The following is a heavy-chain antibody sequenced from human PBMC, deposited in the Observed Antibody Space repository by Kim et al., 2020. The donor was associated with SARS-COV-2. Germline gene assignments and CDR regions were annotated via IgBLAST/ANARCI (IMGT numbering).Heavy chain of an antibody. CDR1: GFTFSSYA. CDR2: ISYDGSNK. Sequence: GGSLRLSCAASGFTFSSYAMHWVRQAPGKGLEWVAVISYDGSNKYYADSVKGRFTISRDNSKNTLYLQMNSLRAEDTAVYYCAREYYDILTGYYTYYYYYGMDVWGQGTTVTVSS. D-gene: IGHD3-9*01. V-gene: IGHV3-30*04. CDR3: AREYYDILTGYYTYYYYYGMDV. J-gene: IGHJ6*02.